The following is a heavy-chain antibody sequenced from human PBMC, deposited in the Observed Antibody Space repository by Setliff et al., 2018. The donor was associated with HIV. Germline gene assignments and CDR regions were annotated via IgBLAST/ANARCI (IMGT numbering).Heavy chain of an antibody. CDR2: FDHEEGKI. CDR1: GDTLTKLS. D-gene: IGHD3-3*02. Sequence: ASVKVSCKVSGDTLTKLSIYWVRQAPGKGLERMGGFDHEEGKIIYAQKFQGRVSMTEDTSTDTAYMDLSSLRSDDTAVYYCAAPSSVYIFGVLTPVSFDYWGQGTLVTVSS. V-gene: IGHV1-24*01. J-gene: IGHJ4*02. CDR3: AAPSSVYIFGVLTPVSFDY.